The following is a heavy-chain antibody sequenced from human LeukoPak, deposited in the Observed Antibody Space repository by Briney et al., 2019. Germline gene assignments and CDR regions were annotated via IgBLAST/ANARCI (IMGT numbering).Heavy chain of an antibody. V-gene: IGHV5-51*01. D-gene: IGHD1-1*01. Sequence: GESLKISCKASGYSFSSYWIGWVRQMPGKGLEWMGIIYLGDFDTRYSPSFQGQVTISADRSISIAYPQWNSLKASDTAVYYCARGGTATRTFDYWGQGTLVSVSS. CDR2: IYLGDFDT. CDR3: ARGGTATRTFDY. CDR1: GYSFSSYW. J-gene: IGHJ4*02.